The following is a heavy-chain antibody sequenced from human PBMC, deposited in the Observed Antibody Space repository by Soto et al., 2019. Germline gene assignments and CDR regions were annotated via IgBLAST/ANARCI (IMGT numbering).Heavy chain of an antibody. J-gene: IGHJ4*02. D-gene: IGHD5-12*01. CDR3: ATRGTQGRWLEFADY. Sequence: QVQLVQSGAEVKRPGSSVKVSCVASGVTFSSLGFPWVRQAPGQGLEWMGGIIPISGRTTFAPKFLGRVTITADESTRTTYMELTALTSDDTAIYYCATRGTQGRWLEFADYWGQGTLVTVSS. CDR1: GVTFSSLG. V-gene: IGHV1-69*01. CDR2: IIPISGRT.